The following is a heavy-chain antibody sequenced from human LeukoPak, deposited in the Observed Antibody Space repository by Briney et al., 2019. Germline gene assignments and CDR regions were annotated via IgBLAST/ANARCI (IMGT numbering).Heavy chain of an antibody. J-gene: IGHJ6*02. V-gene: IGHV4-59*01. CDR2: IYYSGST. CDR3: ARDRAAAGYYYGMDV. Sequence: SETLSLTCTVSGGSISSYYWSWIRQPPGKGLEWIGYIYYSGSTNHNPSLKSRVTISVDTSKNQFSLKLSSVTAADTAVYYCARDRAAAGYYYGMDVWGQGTTVTVSS. CDR1: GGSISSYY. D-gene: IGHD6-13*01.